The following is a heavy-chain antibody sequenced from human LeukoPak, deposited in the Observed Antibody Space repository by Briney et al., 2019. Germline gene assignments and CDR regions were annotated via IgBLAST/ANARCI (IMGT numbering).Heavy chain of an antibody. CDR3: ARVGDIVVVPAAFDY. CDR2: ISSSSSYI. J-gene: IGHJ4*02. CDR1: GFTFSSYS. Sequence: GGSLRLPCAASGFTFSSYSMNWVRQAPGKGLEWVSSISSSSSYIYYADSVKGRFTISRDNAKNSLYLQMNSLRAEDTAVYYCARVGDIVVVPAAFDYWGQGTLVTVSS. D-gene: IGHD2-2*01. V-gene: IGHV3-21*01.